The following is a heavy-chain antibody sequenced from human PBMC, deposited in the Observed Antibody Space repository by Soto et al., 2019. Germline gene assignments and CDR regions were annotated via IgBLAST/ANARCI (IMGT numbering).Heavy chain of an antibody. J-gene: IGHJ4*02. Sequence: QVQLQQWGAGLLKPSETLSLTCAVYGGSFSANYWSWIRQPPGEGLEWIGEINHSGSTNYNPSLKSRVTMSVHTSKNQFSLKLSSVTAADTAVYHCASRGVAAAPYYFGYWGPGILVTGSS. D-gene: IGHD6-19*01. CDR1: GGSFSANY. CDR3: ASRGVAAAPYYFGY. V-gene: IGHV4-34*02. CDR2: INHSGST.